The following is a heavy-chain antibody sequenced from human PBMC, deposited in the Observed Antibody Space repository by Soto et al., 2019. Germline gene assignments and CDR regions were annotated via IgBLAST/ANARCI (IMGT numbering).Heavy chain of an antibody. Sequence: QVQLQQWGAGLLKPSETLSLTGAGYGGAFSGYYWSWIRQPPGQGLECIGEINHIGSTNYNPSLKSRVTVSVDTSKNEFSLQLSSVTAADTAVYYCARAPRRGYFRSGGSRQPGAYFDYGCQGTLVTVSS. D-gene: IGHD2-15*01. CDR2: INHIGST. CDR3: ARAPRRGYFRSGGSRQPGAYFDY. V-gene: IGHV4-34*01. J-gene: IGHJ4*02. CDR1: GGAFSGYY.